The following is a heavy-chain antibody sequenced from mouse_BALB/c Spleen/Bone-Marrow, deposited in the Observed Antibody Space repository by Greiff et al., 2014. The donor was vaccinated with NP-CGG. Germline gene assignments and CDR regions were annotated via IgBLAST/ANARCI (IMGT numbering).Heavy chain of an antibody. CDR1: GYTFTDYA. Sequence: VQLQQSGAELVRPGVSVKISCKGSGYTFTDYAIHWVKQSHAKSLEWIGLISGYYGDAIYNQKFKGKATMTVDKSSRTAYMDLARLTSEDSAIYYCARSGKVRNAMDYWGQGTSVTFSS. J-gene: IGHJ4*01. CDR2: ISGYYGDA. D-gene: IGHD2-14*01. CDR3: ARSGKVRNAMDY. V-gene: IGHV1-67*01.